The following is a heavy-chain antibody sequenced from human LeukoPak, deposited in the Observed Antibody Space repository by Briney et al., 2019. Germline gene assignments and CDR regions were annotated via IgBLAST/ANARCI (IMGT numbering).Heavy chain of an antibody. D-gene: IGHD3-22*01. CDR1: GGSISSYY. V-gene: IGHV4-59*01. CDR3: ARVGYYYDSSGYYYPFDY. Sequence: PSETLSLTCTVSGGSISSYYWSWIRQPPGKGLEWIGYIYYSGSTNYNPSLKSRVTISEDTSKNQFSLKLSSVTAADTAVYYCARVGYYYDSSGYYYPFDYWGQGTLVTVSS. CDR2: IYYSGST. J-gene: IGHJ4*02.